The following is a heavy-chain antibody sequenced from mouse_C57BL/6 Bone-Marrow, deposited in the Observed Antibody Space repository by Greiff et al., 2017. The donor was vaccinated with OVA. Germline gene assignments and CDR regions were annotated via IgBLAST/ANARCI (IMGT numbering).Heavy chain of an antibody. CDR2: IYPGGGYT. CDR3: ARGYYGNYVRWYFDV. J-gene: IGHJ1*03. D-gene: IGHD2-1*01. V-gene: IGHV1-63*01. CDR1: GYTFTNYW. Sequence: QVQLQQSGAELVRPGTSVKMSCKASGYTFTNYWIGWAKQRPGHGLEWIGDIYPGGGYTNYNEKFKGKATLTADKSSSTAYMQFSSLTSEDSAIYYCARGYYGNYVRWYFDVWGTGTTVTVSS.